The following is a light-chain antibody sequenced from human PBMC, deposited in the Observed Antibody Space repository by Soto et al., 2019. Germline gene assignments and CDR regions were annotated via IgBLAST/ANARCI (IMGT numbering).Light chain of an antibody. CDR1: QSVSSN. CDR3: QQYNNWST. J-gene: IGKJ2*01. V-gene: IGKV3-15*01. Sequence: EIVMTQSPATVSVSPGERATLSCRASQSVSSNLAWYQQKPGQAPRLLIYGASTRATGIPARFSGSGSGTEFTLTISSLQSEDFAVYYCQQYNNWSTFGQGTKLEIK. CDR2: GAS.